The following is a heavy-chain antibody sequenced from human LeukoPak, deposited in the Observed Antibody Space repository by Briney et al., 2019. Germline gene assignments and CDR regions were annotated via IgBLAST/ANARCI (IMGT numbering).Heavy chain of an antibody. CDR2: TYYRSKWHN. CDR1: GDSVSSNSAS. J-gene: IGHJ3*01. D-gene: IGHD2/OR15-2a*01. V-gene: IGHV6-1*01. CDR3: TRGSIFDL. Sequence: SQTLSLTCAISGDSVSSNSASWNWIRQSPLRGLEWLGRTYYRSKWHNEYAVFVASRVTINPDTTKNQVSLHLNSVSPEDTAVYYCTRGSIFDLWGQGTMVTVSS.